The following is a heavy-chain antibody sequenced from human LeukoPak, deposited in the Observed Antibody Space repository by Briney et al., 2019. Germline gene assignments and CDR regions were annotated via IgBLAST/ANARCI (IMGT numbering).Heavy chain of an antibody. Sequence: GGSLRLSCAASGFTFSSQWMSWVRQAPGKGLEWVSSISSSSSYIYYADSVKGRFTISRDNAKNSLYLQMNSLRAEDTAVYYCARDFVDTAMEDYFDYWGQGTLVTVSS. CDR1: GFTFSSQW. CDR2: ISSSSSYI. D-gene: IGHD5-18*01. CDR3: ARDFVDTAMEDYFDY. J-gene: IGHJ4*02. V-gene: IGHV3-21*01.